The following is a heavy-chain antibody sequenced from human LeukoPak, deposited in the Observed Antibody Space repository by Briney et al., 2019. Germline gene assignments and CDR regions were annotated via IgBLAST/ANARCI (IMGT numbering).Heavy chain of an antibody. J-gene: IGHJ4*02. CDR3: ERGKVEWFTLFDY. Sequence: SETLSLTCTVSGGSISSYYWSWIRQPPGKGLEWIGYIYYSGSTNYNPSLKSRVTISVDTSKNQFSLKLSSGTAADTAVYYCERGKVEWFTLFDYWGQGTPVTVSS. D-gene: IGHD3-3*01. CDR1: GGSISSYY. CDR2: IYYSGST. V-gene: IGHV4-59*01.